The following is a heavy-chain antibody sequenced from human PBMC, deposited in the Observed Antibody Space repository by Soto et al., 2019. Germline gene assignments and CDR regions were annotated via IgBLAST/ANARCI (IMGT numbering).Heavy chain of an antibody. CDR1: GFTFSNYS. D-gene: IGHD2-2*01. J-gene: IGHJ4*02. Sequence: GGSLRLSCAASGFTFSNYSISWVRQAPWKGLEWISAISGSGDYTYYEDSVKGRFTVSRDNSKSTLYLQMNSLRAEDSATYYCAKDGYCTATSCFAGGEFDYWGQRTQVTVSS. V-gene: IGHV3-23*01. CDR2: ISGSGDYT. CDR3: AKDGYCTATSCFAGGEFDY.